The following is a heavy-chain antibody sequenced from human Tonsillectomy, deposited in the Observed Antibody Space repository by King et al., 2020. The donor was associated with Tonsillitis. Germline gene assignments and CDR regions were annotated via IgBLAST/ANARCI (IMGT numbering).Heavy chain of an antibody. Sequence: TLKESGPALVKPTQTLTLTCTFSGFSLSTSGMCVSWIRQPPGKALEWLARIDWDDDKYYSTSLKTRLTISKDTSKNQVVLTMTNMDPVDTATYYCERMPWGLARDYWYFRSLGPWNPGHCLL. V-gene: IGHV2-70*11. CDR1: GFSLSTSGMC. CDR3: ERMPWGLARDYWYFRS. J-gene: IGHJ2*01. CDR2: IDWDDDK. D-gene: IGHD7-27*01.